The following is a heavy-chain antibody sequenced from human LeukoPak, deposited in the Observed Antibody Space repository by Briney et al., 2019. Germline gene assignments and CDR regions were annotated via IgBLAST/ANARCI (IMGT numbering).Heavy chain of an antibody. Sequence: GRSLRLSCAASGFTFDDYAMHWVRQAPGKGLKWVSGISWNSGSIGYADSVKGRFTISRDNAKNSLYLQMNSLRAEDTAVYYCARDLSTVNPTGAFDIWGQGTMVTVSS. D-gene: IGHD4-17*01. J-gene: IGHJ3*02. CDR3: ARDLSTVNPTGAFDI. CDR2: ISWNSGSI. V-gene: IGHV3-9*01. CDR1: GFTFDDYA.